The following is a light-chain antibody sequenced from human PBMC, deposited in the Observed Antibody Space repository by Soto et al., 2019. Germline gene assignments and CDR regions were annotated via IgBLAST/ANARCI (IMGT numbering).Light chain of an antibody. CDR2: EDN. CDR1: SGSIASNY. CDR3: QSXXSSNHVV. Sequence: NFMLTQPHSVSESPGKTVTISCTRSSGSIASNYVQWYQQRPGSAPTTVIYEDNQRPSGVPDRFSGSIDSSSNSASLTISGXKTXXEADYYCQSXXSSNHVVFGGGTKLTVL. J-gene: IGLJ2*01. V-gene: IGLV6-57*04.